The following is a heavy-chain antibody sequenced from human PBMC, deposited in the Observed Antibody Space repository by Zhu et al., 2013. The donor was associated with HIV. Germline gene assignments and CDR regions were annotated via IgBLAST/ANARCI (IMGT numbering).Heavy chain of an antibody. CDR3: ARAYDSSGYYYSFRRAFDI. CDR1: GFTFSSYG. CDR2: IGSDGGTT. J-gene: IGHJ3*02. D-gene: IGHD3-22*01. V-gene: IGHV3-23*01. Sequence: EVQLLESGGGLVQPGGSLTLSCAASGFTFSSYGMTWVRQAPGKGLEWVSVIGSDGGTTHYADSVKGRFTISRDNSKNTMYLQMNSLRAEDTAVYYCARAYDSSGYYYSFRRAFDIWGQGTMVTVSS.